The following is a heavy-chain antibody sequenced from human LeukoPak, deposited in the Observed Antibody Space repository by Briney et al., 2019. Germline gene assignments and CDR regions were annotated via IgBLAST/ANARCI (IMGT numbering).Heavy chain of an antibody. CDR2: IYYSGTT. J-gene: IGHJ3*02. V-gene: IGHV4-30-4*01. Sequence: PSETLSLTCTVPGGSISSGDYYWSWIRQPPGKGLEWIGYIYYSGTTYYNPSFKSRVTISVDRSKNQFSLKLSSVTAADTAVYYCARVLNGYCSSTSCSYHAFDIWGQGTMVTVSS. CDR1: GGSISSGDYY. CDR3: ARVLNGYCSSTSCSYHAFDI. D-gene: IGHD2-2*01.